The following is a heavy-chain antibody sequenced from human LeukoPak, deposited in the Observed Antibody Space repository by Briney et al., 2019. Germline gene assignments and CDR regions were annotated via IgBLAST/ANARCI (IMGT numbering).Heavy chain of an antibody. J-gene: IGHJ6*02. D-gene: IGHD1-7*01. CDR1: GFTFTSYS. Sequence: PGGSLRLSCAASGFTFTSYSMNWVRQAPGKGLEWVSTISGGGGSTYYADSVKGRFTISRDNAKNSLYLQMNSLRAEDTAVYYCARGIGTNYYYYYGMDVWGQGTTVTVSS. V-gene: IGHV3-21*04. CDR2: ISGGGGST. CDR3: ARGIGTNYYYYYGMDV.